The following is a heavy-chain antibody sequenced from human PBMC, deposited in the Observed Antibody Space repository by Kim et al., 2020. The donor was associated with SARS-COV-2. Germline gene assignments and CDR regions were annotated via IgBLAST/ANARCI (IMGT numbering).Heavy chain of an antibody. CDR2: IYYSGST. V-gene: IGHV4-59*01. J-gene: IGHJ4*02. CDR3: ARVRDSSSWYAGNYFDY. Sequence: SETLSLTCTVSGGSISSYYWSWIRQPPGKGLEWIGYIYYSGSTNYNPSLKSRVTISVDTSKNQFSLKLSSVTAADTAVYYCARVRDSSSWYAGNYFDYWGQGTLVTVSS. D-gene: IGHD6-13*01. CDR1: GGSISSYY.